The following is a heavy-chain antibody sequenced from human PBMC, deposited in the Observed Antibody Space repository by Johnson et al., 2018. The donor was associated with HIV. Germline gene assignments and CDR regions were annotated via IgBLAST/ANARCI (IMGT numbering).Heavy chain of an antibody. Sequence: EVQLVESGGGLVQPGRSLRLSCTTSGFTFGDYAMSWFRQAPGKGLEWVGFIRSKAYGRTTQYAASVKGRFTISRDDSKSIAYLQMNSLKTEDTAVYYCTRDFSSGWYSARVAFDIWGQGTRVTVSS. CDR1: GFTFGDYA. CDR2: IRSKAYGRTT. D-gene: IGHD6-19*01. CDR3: TRDFSSGWYSARVAFDI. V-gene: IGHV3-49*03. J-gene: IGHJ3*02.